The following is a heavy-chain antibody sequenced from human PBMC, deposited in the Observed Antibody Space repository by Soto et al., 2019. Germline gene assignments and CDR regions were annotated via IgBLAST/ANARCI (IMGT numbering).Heavy chain of an antibody. V-gene: IGHV1-69*13. CDR2: IIPIFGTA. Sequence: SVKVSCKASGGTFSRYSISWVRQAPGQGLEWMGGIIPIFGTANYAQKFQGRVTITADESTSTAYMELSSLRSEDTAVYYCARESSSSHAFDIWGQGTMVTVSS. CDR3: ARESSSSHAFDI. CDR1: GGTFSRYS. D-gene: IGHD6-6*01. J-gene: IGHJ3*02.